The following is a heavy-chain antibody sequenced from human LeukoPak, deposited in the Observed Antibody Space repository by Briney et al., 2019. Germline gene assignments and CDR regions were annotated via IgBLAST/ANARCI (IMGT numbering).Heavy chain of an antibody. J-gene: IGHJ4*02. CDR3: AGGADDYGDYYRYFDY. CDR1: GGSISSGGYY. D-gene: IGHD4-17*01. Sequence: SETLSLTCTVSGGSISSGGYYWSWIRQHPGKGREWNGNIYYSGRTYYNPFHESLITISVDTSKNQFFLKLSSGTDADTAVYYGAGGADDYGDYYRYFDYWGQGTLVTVSS. V-gene: IGHV4-31*01. CDR2: IYYSGRT.